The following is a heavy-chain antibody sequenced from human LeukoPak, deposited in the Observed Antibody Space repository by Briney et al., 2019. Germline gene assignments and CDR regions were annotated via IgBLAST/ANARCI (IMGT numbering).Heavy chain of an antibody. CDR1: GGTFSSYT. D-gene: IGHD3-22*01. Sequence: SVKDSCKASGGTFSSYTISWVRQAPGQGLEWMGRIIPILGIANYAQKFQGRVTITADKSTSTAYMELSSLRSEDTAVYYCAILDYYDSSGYYSRYFQHWGQGTLVTVSS. CDR2: IIPILGIA. J-gene: IGHJ1*01. CDR3: AILDYYDSSGYYSRYFQH. V-gene: IGHV1-69*02.